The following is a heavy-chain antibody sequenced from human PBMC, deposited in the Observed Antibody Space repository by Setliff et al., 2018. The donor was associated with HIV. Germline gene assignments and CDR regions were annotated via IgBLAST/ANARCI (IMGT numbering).Heavy chain of an antibody. CDR3: ARVGFSSRHTGDFFDS. D-gene: IGHD5-18*01. V-gene: IGHV1-69*13. Sequence: SVKVSCKASGGAFSSYALSWVRQAPGQGLEWMGGIIPMYGPAHYAQKFQGRVTITADESTTTAYMELNSLTSEDTALYYCARVGFSSRHTGDFFDSWGQGTLVTVSS. CDR2: IIPMYGPA. J-gene: IGHJ4*02. CDR1: GGAFSSYA.